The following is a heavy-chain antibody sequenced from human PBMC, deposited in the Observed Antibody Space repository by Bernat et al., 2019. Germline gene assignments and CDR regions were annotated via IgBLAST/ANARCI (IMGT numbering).Heavy chain of an antibody. V-gene: IGHV3-11*05. CDR2: ISSSSSYT. Sequence: QVQLVESGGGLVKPGGSLRLSCAASGFTFSDYYMSWIRQAPGKGLEWVSYISSSSSYTNYADSVKGRFTISRDNAKNSLYLQMNSLRAEDTAVYYCSASIAVAGERGYFDYWGQGTLVTVSS. CDR3: SASIAVAGERGYFDY. D-gene: IGHD6-19*01. CDR1: GFTFSDYY. J-gene: IGHJ4*02.